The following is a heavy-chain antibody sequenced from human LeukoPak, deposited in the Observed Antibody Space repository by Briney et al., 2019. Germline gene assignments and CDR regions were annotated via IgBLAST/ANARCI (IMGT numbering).Heavy chain of an antibody. J-gene: IGHJ4*02. CDR1: GYTVTGYY. D-gene: IGHD5-12*01. CDR2: INHNSGST. Sequence: ASVKVSCKASGYTVTGYYVHWVRQSPGQGREWMGWINHNSGSTTYDQNFQSKRTTTMDTYTSTAYMELSRMRSDDTAVYYYARMSSGYAFSSEFDYWGQGTLVTVSS. V-gene: IGHV1-2*02. CDR3: ARMSSGYAFSSEFDY.